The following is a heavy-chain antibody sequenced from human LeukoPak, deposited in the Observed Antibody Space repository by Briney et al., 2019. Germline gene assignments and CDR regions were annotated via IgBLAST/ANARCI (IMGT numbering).Heavy chain of an antibody. CDR1: GFTFSSYA. Sequence: GGSLRLSCAASGFTFSSYAISWVRQAPGKGLEWVSYISSSGSTIYYADSVKGRFTISRDNAKNSLYLQMNSLRAEDTAVYYCAREDSSGYSLGYWGQGTLVTVSS. V-gene: IGHV3-48*04. D-gene: IGHD3-10*01. CDR2: ISSSGSTI. J-gene: IGHJ4*02. CDR3: AREDSSGYSLGY.